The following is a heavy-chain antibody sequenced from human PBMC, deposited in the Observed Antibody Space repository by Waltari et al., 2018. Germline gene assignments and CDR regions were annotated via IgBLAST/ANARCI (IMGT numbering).Heavy chain of an antibody. CDR2: MYYSGHT. D-gene: IGHD3-10*01. CDR3: ARQGTMIQGAFDI. V-gene: IGHV4-61*01. CDR1: GVSVHSAPYS. Sequence: QVQLQESGPGLVKPSETLSLICTVSGVSVHSAPYSWSWIRQTPGKGLEWIGYMYYSGHTKYNPSLKSRLTISVDTSKKQVSLNLASVTAADTAMYYCARQGTMIQGAFDIWGQGTMVTVSS. J-gene: IGHJ3*02.